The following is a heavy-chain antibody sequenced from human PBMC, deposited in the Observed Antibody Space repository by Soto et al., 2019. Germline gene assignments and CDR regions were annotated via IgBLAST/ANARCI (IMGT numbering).Heavy chain of an antibody. CDR3: ATDNGHYYYGMDV. CDR1: GFTFSKAW. D-gene: IGHD2-8*01. Sequence: EVQLVESGGGLVRPGGSLRLSCAASGFTFSKAWMSWVRQAPGKGLEWVGRIEAKTDGGKTDYAAPVKGRFTISRDDSKNTLSLQMNSLKAEDTAVYYCATDNGHYYYGMDVWGEGTTVSASS. CDR2: IEAKTDGGKT. J-gene: IGHJ6*04. V-gene: IGHV3-15*04.